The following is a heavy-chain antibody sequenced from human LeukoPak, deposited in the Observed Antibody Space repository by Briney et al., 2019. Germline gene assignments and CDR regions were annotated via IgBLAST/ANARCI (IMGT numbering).Heavy chain of an antibody. Sequence: PGGSLRLSCASSGFTFNNYAMSWVRQAPGKGLEWVSAISGSGGSTDYADSVKGRFTISRDNSKNTLYLQMRSLRAEDTAIYYCAHPSTPDYGGLDYWGQGTLVTVSS. CDR1: GFTFNNYA. J-gene: IGHJ4*02. D-gene: IGHD4-17*01. V-gene: IGHV3-23*01. CDR2: ISGSGGST. CDR3: AHPSTPDYGGLDY.